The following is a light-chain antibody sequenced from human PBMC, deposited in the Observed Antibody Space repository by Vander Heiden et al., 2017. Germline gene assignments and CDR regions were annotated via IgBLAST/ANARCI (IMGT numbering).Light chain of an antibody. CDR2: AAS. V-gene: IGKV1-39*01. Sequence: DIQMTPSPSSLSAPVGDRATITCRASQSISSYLNWYQQKPGKAPKLLIYAASSLQSGVPARFSGSGSGTDFTLTISSLQPEDFATYYCQQSYSTLGTFGQGTKVEIK. CDR3: QQSYSTLGT. J-gene: IGKJ1*01. CDR1: QSISSY.